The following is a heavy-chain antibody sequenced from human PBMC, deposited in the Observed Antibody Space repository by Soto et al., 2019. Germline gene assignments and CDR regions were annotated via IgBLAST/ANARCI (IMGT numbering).Heavy chain of an antibody. D-gene: IGHD2-15*01. CDR3: ARWVEVSLDYFDY. V-gene: IGHV4-31*03. CDR2: IYHSGRT. Sequence: SETLSLTCTVSGGSISNGYYYWSWVRQNPGKGLEWIGHIYHSGRTYYNPSLKSRVTISVDTSKNQFSLNLSSVTAADTAVYYCARWVEVSLDYFDYWGQGTLVTVSS. J-gene: IGHJ4*02. CDR1: GGSISNGYYY.